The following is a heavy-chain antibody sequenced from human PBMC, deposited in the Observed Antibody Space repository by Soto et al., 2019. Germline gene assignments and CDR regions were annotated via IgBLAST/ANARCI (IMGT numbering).Heavy chain of an antibody. CDR1: GFTVISNF. J-gene: IGHJ4*02. CDR3: ARDRDYGGFGY. CDR2: IYSIGTT. Sequence: GGSLRLSCAASGFTVISNFMSWVRQAPGKGLEWVSVIYSIGTTYYADSVKGRFTISRDTSKNTLYLQMNSLRGEGTAVYYCARDRDYGGFGYWGQRTLVTVSS. V-gene: IGHV3-66*01. D-gene: IGHD4-17*01.